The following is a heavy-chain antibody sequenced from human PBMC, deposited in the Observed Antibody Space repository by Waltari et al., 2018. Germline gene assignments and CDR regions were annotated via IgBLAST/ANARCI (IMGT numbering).Heavy chain of an antibody. CDR2: VHRSGKT. CDR3: AREGGRGSDLDA. V-gene: IGHV4-4*02. J-gene: IGHJ5*02. CDR1: GDSMSSTDW. Sequence: QLQMQESGPGLVKPSGTLSLTCAVSGDSMSSTDWWSRVRQPHGKGLEGIVQVHRSGKTNDNQRFASRVTISIDTSINQFSLKVTSATTADTAVYYGAREGGRGSDLDAWGQGTRVTVSP. D-gene: IGHD6-25*01.